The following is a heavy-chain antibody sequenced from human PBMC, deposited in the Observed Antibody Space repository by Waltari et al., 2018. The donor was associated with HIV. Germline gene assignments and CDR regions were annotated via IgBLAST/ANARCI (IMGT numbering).Heavy chain of an antibody. CDR1: GFTVSSNY. CDR2: IYSGGST. D-gene: IGHD6-19*01. V-gene: IGHV3-53*01. Sequence: EVQLVESGGGLIQPGGSLRLSCAASGFTVSSNYMSWVRQAPGKGLEWVSVIYSGGSTYYADSVKGRFTISRDNSKNTLYLQMNSLRAEDTAVYYCARDGIAVAGDYYGMDVWGQGTTVTVSS. J-gene: IGHJ6*02. CDR3: ARDGIAVAGDYYGMDV.